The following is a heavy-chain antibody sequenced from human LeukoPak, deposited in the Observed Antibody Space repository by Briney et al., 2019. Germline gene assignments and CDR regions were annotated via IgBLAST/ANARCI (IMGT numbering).Heavy chain of an antibody. D-gene: IGHD6-19*01. CDR2: ISGSSSYI. CDR3: VLRGAVAAADF. CDR1: GFTFSSYS. Sequence: PGGSLRLSCAASGFTFSSYSMNWVRQAPGKGLEWVSCISGSSSYIYYADSVKGRFTISRDNAKDSLYLQMNSLRAEDTAVYYCVLRGAVAAADFWGQGTLVTVSS. J-gene: IGHJ4*02. V-gene: IGHV3-21*01.